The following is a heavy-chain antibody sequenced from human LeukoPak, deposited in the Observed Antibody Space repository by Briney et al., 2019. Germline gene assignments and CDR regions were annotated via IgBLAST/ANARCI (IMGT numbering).Heavy chain of an antibody. V-gene: IGHV1-8*03. CDR2: MNPNSGNT. J-gene: IGHJ3*02. Sequence: ASVKVSCKASGYAFTSYDINWVRQATGQGLEWMGWMNPNSGNTGYAQKFQGRVTITRNTSISTAYMELSSLRSDDTAVYYCARLRPETNYRPFDIWGQGTMVTVSS. D-gene: IGHD2-8*01. CDR1: GYAFTSYD. CDR3: ARLRPETNYRPFDI.